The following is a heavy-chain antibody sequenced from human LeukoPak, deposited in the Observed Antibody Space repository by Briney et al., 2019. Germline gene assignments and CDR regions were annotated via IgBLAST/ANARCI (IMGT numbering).Heavy chain of an antibody. CDR3: AKAQRIHACSSTSCYALDY. J-gene: IGHJ4*02. D-gene: IGHD2-2*01. Sequence: SGGSLRLSCAASGFTFSSYAMSWVRQAPGKGLEWVSTISGSGGSTSYADSVKGRFTISRDNSKNTLYLQMNSLRAEDTAVYYCAKAQRIHACSSTSCYALDYWGQGTLVTVSS. CDR2: ISGSGGST. CDR1: GFTFSSYA. V-gene: IGHV3-23*01.